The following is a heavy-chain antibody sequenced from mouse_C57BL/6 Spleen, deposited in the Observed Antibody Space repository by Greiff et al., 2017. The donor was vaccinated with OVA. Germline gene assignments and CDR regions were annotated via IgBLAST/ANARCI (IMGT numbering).Heavy chain of an antibody. CDR2: INPGSGGT. CDR1: GYAFTNYL. D-gene: IGHD1-1*01. V-gene: IGHV1-54*01. Sequence: LVESGAELVRPGTSVKVSCKASGYAFTNYLIEWVKQRPGQGLEWIGVINPGSGGTNYNEKFKGKATLTADKSSSTAYMQLSSLTSEDSAVYFCARLTTVGRYFDVWGTGTTVTVSS. CDR3: ARLTTVGRYFDV. J-gene: IGHJ1*03.